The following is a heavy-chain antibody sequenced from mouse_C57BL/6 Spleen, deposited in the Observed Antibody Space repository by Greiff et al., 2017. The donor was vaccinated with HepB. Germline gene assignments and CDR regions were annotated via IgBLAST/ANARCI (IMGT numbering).Heavy chain of an antibody. J-gene: IGHJ4*01. CDR2: IYPGDGDT. Sequence: VKLVESGPELVKPGASVKISCKASGYAFSSSWMNWVKQRPGKGLEWIGRIYPGDGDTNYNGKFKGKATLTADKSSSTAYMQLSSLTSEDSAVYFCAREGINTVVEAMDYWGQGTSVTVSS. CDR3: AREGINTVVEAMDY. D-gene: IGHD1-1*01. V-gene: IGHV1-82*01. CDR1: GYAFSSSW.